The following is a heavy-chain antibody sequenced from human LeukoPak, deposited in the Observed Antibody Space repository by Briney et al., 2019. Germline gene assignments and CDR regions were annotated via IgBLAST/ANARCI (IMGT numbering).Heavy chain of an antibody. D-gene: IGHD3-22*01. CDR1: GFTFSSYA. Sequence: GGSLRLSCAASGFTFSSYAMNWVRQAPGKGLEWVSTISSSGGSTYYADSVKGRFTISRDNSKKTLYLQMNSLRAEDTAVYYCATRRYYYDSSGYYFDYWGQGTLVTVSS. V-gene: IGHV3-23*01. CDR3: ATRRYYYDSSGYYFDY. J-gene: IGHJ4*02. CDR2: ISSSGGST.